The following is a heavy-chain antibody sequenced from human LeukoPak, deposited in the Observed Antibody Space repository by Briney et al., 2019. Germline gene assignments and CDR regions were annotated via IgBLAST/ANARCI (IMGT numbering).Heavy chain of an antibody. CDR2: INPNSGGT. CDR1: GYTFTGYY. J-gene: IGHJ4*02. Sequence: ASVKVSCKASGYTFTGYYMHWVRQAPGQGLEWMGWINPNSGGTNYAQKFQGRVTMTRDTSISTAYMELSRLRSDDTAVYCCARAELPGDYYFDYWGQGTLVTVSS. V-gene: IGHV1-2*02. CDR3: ARAELPGDYYFDY. D-gene: IGHD1-26*01.